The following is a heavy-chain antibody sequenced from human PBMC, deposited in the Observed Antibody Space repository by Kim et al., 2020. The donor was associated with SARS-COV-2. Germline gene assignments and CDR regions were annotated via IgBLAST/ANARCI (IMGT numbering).Heavy chain of an antibody. CDR1: GGSFSGYY. CDR3: ASLTMIVPIDY. J-gene: IGHJ4*02. Sequence: SETLSLTCAVYGGSFSGYYWSWIRQPPGKGLEWIGEINHSGSTNYNPSLKSRVTISVDTSKNQFSLKLSSVTAADTAVYYCASLTMIVPIDYWGQGTLVTVSS. D-gene: IGHD3-22*01. CDR2: INHSGST. V-gene: IGHV4-34*01.